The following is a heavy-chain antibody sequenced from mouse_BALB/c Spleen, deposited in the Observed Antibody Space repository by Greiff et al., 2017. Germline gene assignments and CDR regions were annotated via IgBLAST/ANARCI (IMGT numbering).Heavy chain of an antibody. CDR2: ISYDGSN. Sequence: EVKLQESGPGLVKPSQSLSLTCSVTGYSITSGYYWNWIRQFPGNKLEWMGYISYDGSNNYNPALKNRISITRDTSKNQFFLKLNSVTTEDSDTYYGARGGAYWGQGTLVTVSA. V-gene: IGHV3-6*02. CDR1: GYSITSGYY. J-gene: IGHJ3*01. CDR3: ARGGAY.